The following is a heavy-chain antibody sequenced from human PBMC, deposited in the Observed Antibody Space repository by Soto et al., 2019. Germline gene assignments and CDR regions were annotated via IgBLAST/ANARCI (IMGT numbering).Heavy chain of an antibody. Sequence: SVKVSCKASGGTFSSYAISWVRQAPGQGLEWMGGIIPIFGTANYAQKFQGRVTITADESTSTAYMELSSLRSEDTAVYYCARATSWYSGSYYLGYWGQGTLVTVSS. D-gene: IGHD1-26*01. V-gene: IGHV1-69*13. J-gene: IGHJ4*02. CDR2: IIPIFGTA. CDR3: ARATSWYSGSYYLGY. CDR1: GGTFSSYA.